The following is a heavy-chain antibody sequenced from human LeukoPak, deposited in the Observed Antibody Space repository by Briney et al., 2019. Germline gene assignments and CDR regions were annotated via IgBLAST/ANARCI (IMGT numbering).Heavy chain of an antibody. CDR2: INPNSGGT. CDR1: GYSFTNFH. Sequence: ASVKVSCKAAGYSFTNFHINWVRQAPGQGLEWMGWINPNSGGTNYAQKFQGRVTMTRDTSISTAYMELSRLRSDDTAVYYCASGSYPYYYYYYYMDVWVKGTTVTVSS. V-gene: IGHV1-2*02. D-gene: IGHD1-26*01. CDR3: ASGSYPYYYYYYYMDV. J-gene: IGHJ6*03.